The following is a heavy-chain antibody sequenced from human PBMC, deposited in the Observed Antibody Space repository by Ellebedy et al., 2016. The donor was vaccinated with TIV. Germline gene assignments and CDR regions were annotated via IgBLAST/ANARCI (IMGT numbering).Heavy chain of an antibody. D-gene: IGHD2-2*01. CDR2: ITPRGAT. V-gene: IGHV1-2*02. CDR3: ARDPVDETPADS. J-gene: IGHJ5*01. Sequence: AASVKVSCKASGYTFTDYYIHWVRQAPGHGLEHMGWITPRGATPYTQKFQGRVTITRDTFRNTAYMELTGLTSDDTAVYYCARDPVDETPADSWGLGTLVSVSS. CDR1: GYTFTDYY.